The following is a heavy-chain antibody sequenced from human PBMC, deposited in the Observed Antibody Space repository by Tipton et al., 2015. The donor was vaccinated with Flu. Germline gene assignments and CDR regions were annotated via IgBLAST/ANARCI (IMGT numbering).Heavy chain of an antibody. J-gene: IGHJ4*02. V-gene: IGHV4-39*01. CDR2: LSYSGST. CDR3: TRLSYYDVDLKNFYFDH. Sequence: TLSLTCTVSGGSVSSTTYYWAWIRQPPGKGLEWIGSLSYSGSTYYNPSLKSRVTMSVDTSKNQFSLKLNSVTAADTAVYYCTRLSYYDVDLKNFYFDHWGQGALVTVSS. D-gene: IGHD3-10*02. CDR1: GGSVSSTTYY.